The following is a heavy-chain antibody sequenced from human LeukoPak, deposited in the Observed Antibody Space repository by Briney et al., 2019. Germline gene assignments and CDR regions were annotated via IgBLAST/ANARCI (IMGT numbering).Heavy chain of an antibody. Sequence: SETLSLTCAVSGGSISSGGYSWSWIRQPPGKGLEWIACISYSGSTKYNPSLKSRVTISVDTSKNQLSLKLSSVTAADTAVYYCAREPGFDSSGYLNWFDPWGQGTLVTVSS. CDR2: ISYSGST. CDR1: GGSISSGGYS. CDR3: AREPGFDSSGYLNWFDP. V-gene: IGHV4-61*08. D-gene: IGHD3-22*01. J-gene: IGHJ5*02.